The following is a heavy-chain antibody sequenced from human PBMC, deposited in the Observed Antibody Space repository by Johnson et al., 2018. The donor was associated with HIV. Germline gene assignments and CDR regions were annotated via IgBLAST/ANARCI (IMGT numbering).Heavy chain of an antibody. CDR2: ISSDGSGK. Sequence: VQLVESGGGVVQPGRSLRLSCAASEFTFSSYAFHWVRQAPGKGLEWVALISSDGSGKYYADSVKGRFTISRDNSKNTVYLEMNSLRAEDTAVYYCAKGGIDAFDIWGQGTMVIVSS. CDR1: EFTFSSYA. J-gene: IGHJ3*02. CDR3: AKGGIDAFDI. V-gene: IGHV3-30*04. D-gene: IGHD6-25*01.